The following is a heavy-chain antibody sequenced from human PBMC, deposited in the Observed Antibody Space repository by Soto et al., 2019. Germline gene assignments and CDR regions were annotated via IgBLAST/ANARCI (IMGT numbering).Heavy chain of an antibody. CDR1: GGSISSSSYY. V-gene: IGHV4-39*01. Sequence: QLQLQESGPGLVKPSETLSLTCTVSGGSISSSSYYWGWIRQPPGKGLEWIGSIYYSGSTYYNPSLKSRVTISVDTSKNQFSLKLSSVTAADTAVYYCVRHHGDYDTSFFDYWGQGTLVTVSS. D-gene: IGHD4-17*01. CDR3: VRHHGDYDTSFFDY. J-gene: IGHJ4*02. CDR2: IYYSGST.